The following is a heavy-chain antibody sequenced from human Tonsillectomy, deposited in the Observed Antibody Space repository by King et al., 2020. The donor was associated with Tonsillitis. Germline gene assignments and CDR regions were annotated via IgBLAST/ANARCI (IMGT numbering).Heavy chain of an antibody. Sequence: QLVESGGGLVKPGGSLRLSCAASGFTFSNAWMTWVRQAPGKGLEWVGRIKSKTDGGTTDYAAPVKGRFTISRDDSKNTLYLQMNSLKTEDTAVYYCTALCEYYGSGSYYNQAQGGFDYYYYGMDVWGQGTTVTVSS. D-gene: IGHD3-10*01. CDR3: TALCEYYGSGSYYNQAQGGFDYYYYGMDV. CDR1: GFTFSNAW. V-gene: IGHV3-15*01. J-gene: IGHJ6*02. CDR2: IKSKTDGGTT.